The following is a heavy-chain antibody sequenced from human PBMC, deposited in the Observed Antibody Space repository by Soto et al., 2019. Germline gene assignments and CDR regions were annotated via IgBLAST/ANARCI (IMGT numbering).Heavy chain of an antibody. V-gene: IGHV4-4*02. CDR3: GRAAMGGSSGPFDY. CDR2: IYHSGST. D-gene: IGHD6-13*01. J-gene: IGHJ4*02. Sequence: QVQLQESGPGLVKPSGTLSLTCAVSGGSISSSNWWSWVRQPPGKGLEWIGEIYHSGSTTYNPSLKSRVTISVDKAKNQFTLKLSSGTAADTAVYYLGRAAMGGSSGPFDYWGQGTLVTVSS. CDR1: GGSISSSNW.